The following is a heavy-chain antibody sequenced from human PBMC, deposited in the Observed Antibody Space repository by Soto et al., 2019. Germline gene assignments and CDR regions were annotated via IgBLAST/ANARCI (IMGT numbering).Heavy chain of an antibody. V-gene: IGHV1-18*01. J-gene: IGHJ5*01. D-gene: IGHD1-1*01. CDR3: SKNGTTWFAS. CDR2: ISVFNGYA. CDR1: GYSFHNSG. Sequence: QVQLVQSGPELKKPGASVKVSCKTSGYSFHNSGISWVRQASGQGLEWMGWISVFNGYAHYAQKFQGRVIMTADPFTNTAYMELRGLRSDDTAMYYCSKNGTTWFASWGQGTPVTVSS.